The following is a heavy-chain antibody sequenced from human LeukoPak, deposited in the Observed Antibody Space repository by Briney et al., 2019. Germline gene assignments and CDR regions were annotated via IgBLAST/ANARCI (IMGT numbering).Heavy chain of an antibody. CDR3: AKEAKYYDILIGYYRSFYYFDY. J-gene: IGHJ4*02. CDR1: GDSISSGSYY. V-gene: IGHV4-61*02. Sequence: SETLSLTCTVSGDSISSGSYYWSWIRQPAGKELEWIGRIYISGSTNYNPSLKSRVTISVDTSKNQFSLNLTSVTAADTAVYYCAKEAKYYDILIGYYRSFYYFDYWGQGTLVTVSS. D-gene: IGHD3-9*01. CDR2: IYISGST.